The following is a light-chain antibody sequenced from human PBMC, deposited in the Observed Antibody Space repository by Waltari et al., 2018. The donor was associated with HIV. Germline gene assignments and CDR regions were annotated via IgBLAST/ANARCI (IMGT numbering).Light chain of an antibody. J-gene: IGLJ2*01. CDR3: SSFRSTTTSML. V-gene: IGLV2-14*01. CDR2: EVT. CDR1: SSDVGNYNY. Sequence: QAALTQPASVSGSPGQSITISCTGTSSDVGNYNYVCWYQQHPGKAPKLLIYEVTKRPSGVSDRFSGSKSGNTASLTITVLQAEDEADYYCSSFRSTTTSMLFGGGTKLTVL.